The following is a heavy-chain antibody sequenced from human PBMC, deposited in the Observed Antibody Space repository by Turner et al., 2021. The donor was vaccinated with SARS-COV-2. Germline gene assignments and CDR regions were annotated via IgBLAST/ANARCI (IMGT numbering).Heavy chain of an antibody. Sequence: QVQLVASGGSLIQAGGSLSRRSASSGFTFRSYAMHWVRQDRGKWLEWVAVISYDGSNKFYADSVKSRFTISRDNSKNTLYLQMNSLRAEDKGVYYCARDQEGWKSDYWGQGTLVTVSS. CDR3: ARDQEGWKSDY. CDR2: ISYDGSNK. CDR1: GFTFRSYA. D-gene: IGHD1-1*01. J-gene: IGHJ4*02. V-gene: IGHV3-30*04.